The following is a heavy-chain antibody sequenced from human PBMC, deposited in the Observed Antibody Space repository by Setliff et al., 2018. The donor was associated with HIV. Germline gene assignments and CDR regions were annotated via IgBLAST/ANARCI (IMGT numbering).Heavy chain of an antibody. J-gene: IGHJ6*02. CDR1: GFTFSSYA. CDR2: ISKDGSNK. Sequence: PGGSLRLSCAASGFTFSSYAMHWVRQAPGKGLEWVAVISKDGSNKYYADSVKGRFTISRDNSKNTLYLQMNSLRAEDTAVYYCAKDREYGSGRTDYYYYYGMDVWGQGTTVTV. V-gene: IGHV3-30*01. D-gene: IGHD3-10*01. CDR3: AKDREYGSGRTDYYYYYGMDV.